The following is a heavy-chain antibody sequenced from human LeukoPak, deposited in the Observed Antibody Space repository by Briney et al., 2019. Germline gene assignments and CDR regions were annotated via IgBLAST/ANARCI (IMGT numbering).Heavy chain of an antibody. CDR1: EFTFSSYS. CDR2: ISSSGSTI. V-gene: IGHV3-48*04. J-gene: IGHJ6*04. CDR3: AELGITMIGGV. Sequence: GGSLRLSCAASEFTFSSYSMNWVRQAPGKGLEWVLYISSSGSTIYYADSVKGRFTISRDNAKNSLYLQMNSLRAEDTAVYYCAELGITMIGGVWGKGTTVTISS. D-gene: IGHD3-10*02.